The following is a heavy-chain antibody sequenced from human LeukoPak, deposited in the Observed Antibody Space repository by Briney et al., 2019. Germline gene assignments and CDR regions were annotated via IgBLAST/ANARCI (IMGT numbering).Heavy chain of an antibody. CDR1: GFTFSDYW. V-gene: IGHV3-7*01. CDR2: IKEDGSNK. Sequence: PGGSLRLSCAVSGFTFSDYWMTWVRQAPGRGLEWGANIKEDGSNKQYVDSVQGRFTISRDNAENSLYLQMNSLRAEDTAVYYCVRESSVWVGPGIGRPLDVWGKGTAVTVSS. J-gene: IGHJ6*04. CDR3: VRESSVWVGPGIGRPLDV. D-gene: IGHD3-16*01.